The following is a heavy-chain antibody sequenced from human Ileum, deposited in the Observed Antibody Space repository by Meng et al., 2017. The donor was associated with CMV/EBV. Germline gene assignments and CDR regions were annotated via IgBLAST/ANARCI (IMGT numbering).Heavy chain of an antibody. V-gene: IGHV1-8*01. D-gene: IGHD2-2*01. CDR1: NYE. J-gene: IGHJ5*02. Sequence: NYEVIWMRQYNGQGLERVGWKKPGTGDAGNGRKCERRDTITRDTSTSTAYMEPISLTSEDTAVYLCARGKVQCTSTSCHFNWFDPWGQGTLVTVSS. CDR2: KKPGTGDA. CDR3: ARGKVQCTSTSCHFNWFDP.